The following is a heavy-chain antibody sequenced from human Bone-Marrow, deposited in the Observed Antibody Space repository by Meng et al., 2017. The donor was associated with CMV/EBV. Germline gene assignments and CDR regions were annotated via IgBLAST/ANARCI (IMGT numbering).Heavy chain of an antibody. CDR2: ISSSGSAK. CDR1: GFTCSDYY. V-gene: IGHV3-11*01. CDR3: ARAALGDYRYFQD. J-gene: IGHJ1*01. D-gene: IGHD4-17*01. Sequence: ASGFTCSDYYMNWIRQPPGKGLEWVSYISSSGSAKDYADSVKGRFTISRDNAKDSLYLQMNSLRAEDTAVYYCARAALGDYRYFQDWGQGTLVTVSS.